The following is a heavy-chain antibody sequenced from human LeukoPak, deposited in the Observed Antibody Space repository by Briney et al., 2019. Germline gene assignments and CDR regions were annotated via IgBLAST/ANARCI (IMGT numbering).Heavy chain of an antibody. CDR1: GFTFGDYA. Sequence: GGSLRLSCTASGFTFGDYAMSWVRRAPGKGLEWVGFIRSKAYGGTTEYAASVKGRFAISRDDSKSVAYLQMNSLKTEDTAVYYCTVGGSYYNYWGQGTLVTVSS. D-gene: IGHD1-26*01. CDR2: IRSKAYGGTT. CDR3: TVGGSYYNY. J-gene: IGHJ4*02. V-gene: IGHV3-49*04.